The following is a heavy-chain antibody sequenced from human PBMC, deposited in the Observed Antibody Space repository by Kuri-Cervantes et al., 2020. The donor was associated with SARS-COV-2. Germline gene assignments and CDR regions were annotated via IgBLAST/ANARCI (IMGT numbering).Heavy chain of an antibody. Sequence: GGSLRLSCAASGYTFIYSHMSWIRQAPGKGLEWVSYISSDSSHTNNAESVKGRFTISRDNAKNSPYLQMNSLRAEDTAVYYCARLVFVDAFDIWGQGTTVTVSS. CDR1: GYTFIYSH. D-gene: IGHD2-2*01. CDR2: ISSDSSHT. V-gene: IGHV3-11*06. CDR3: ARLVFVDAFDI. J-gene: IGHJ3*02.